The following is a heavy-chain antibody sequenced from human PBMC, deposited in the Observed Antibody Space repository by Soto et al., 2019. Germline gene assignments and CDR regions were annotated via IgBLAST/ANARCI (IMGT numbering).Heavy chain of an antibody. J-gene: IGHJ5*02. V-gene: IGHV3-33*01. D-gene: IGHD2-15*01. CDR1: GFTFSGYG. Sequence: QVQLVESGGGVVQPGRSLRLSCAASGFTFSGYGMHWVRQAPGKGLEWVAVIYYDGSNKYYTDSVKGRFTISRDNSKNTLYLQLNSLRAEDTAVYYCARDVGSGATTPPGWFDPWGQGTLVTVSS. CDR2: IYYDGSNK. CDR3: ARDVGSGATTPPGWFDP.